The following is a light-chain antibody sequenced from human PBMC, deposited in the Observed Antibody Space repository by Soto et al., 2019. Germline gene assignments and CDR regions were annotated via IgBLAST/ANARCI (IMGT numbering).Light chain of an antibody. CDR2: WAS. Sequence: DFVMTQSPDSLAVSLGERAAINCNSSHSVLSSSDNQNYLAWFQQKPGQPPKLIMYWASTRKSGVPDRFSGGGSGTDFTLTISSLQAEDVAVYYCQQYHSDPITFGQGTRLEIK. J-gene: IGKJ5*01. CDR1: HSVLSSSDNQNY. V-gene: IGKV4-1*01. CDR3: QQYHSDPIT.